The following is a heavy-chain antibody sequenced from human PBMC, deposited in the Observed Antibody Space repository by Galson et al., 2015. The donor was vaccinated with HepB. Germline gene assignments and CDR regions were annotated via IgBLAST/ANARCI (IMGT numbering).Heavy chain of an antibody. J-gene: IGHJ4*02. V-gene: IGHV4-61*03. D-gene: IGHD3-3*01. Sequence: ETLSLTCSVSGASVTSGNYYWSWIRQPPGKGLEWIGYIYYRGSTNYNPSLKNRVTISVDTSNNHFSLNLNSVTAADAAVYFCAGSSDSWSGYAYYFDYWGQGALVTVSS. CDR1: GASVTSGNYY. CDR3: AGSSDSWSGYAYYFDY. CDR2: IYYRGST.